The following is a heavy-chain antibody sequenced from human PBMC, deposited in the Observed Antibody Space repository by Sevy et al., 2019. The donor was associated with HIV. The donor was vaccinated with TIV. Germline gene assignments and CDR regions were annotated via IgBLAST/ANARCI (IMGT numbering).Heavy chain of an antibody. CDR2: ICGGGSRI. Sequence: GGSLRLSCAASGFTFANYSMSWVRQAPGKGLEWVSTICGGGSRINYADSVKGRFTISRDDSKNTLFLQMNSLRAEDKDTYLCASEGCTQPIDFWGQGTLVTVSS. V-gene: IGHV3-23*01. J-gene: IGHJ4*03. CDR3: ASEGCTQPIDF. CDR1: GFTFANYS. D-gene: IGHD2-8*01.